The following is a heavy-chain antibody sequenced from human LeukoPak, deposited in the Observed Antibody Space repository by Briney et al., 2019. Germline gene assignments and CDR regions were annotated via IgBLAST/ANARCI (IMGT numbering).Heavy chain of an antibody. J-gene: IGHJ4*02. V-gene: IGHV1-2*02. CDR2: INPNSGGT. CDR3: ARVGPLRYFDWLPIDC. Sequence: GASVKVSCKASGYTFTGYYMHWVRQAPGQGLEWMGWINPNSGGTNYAQKFQGRVTMTRDTSISTAYMELSRLRPDDTAVYYCARVGPLRYFDWLPIDCWGQGTLVTVSS. D-gene: IGHD3-9*01. CDR1: GYTFTGYY.